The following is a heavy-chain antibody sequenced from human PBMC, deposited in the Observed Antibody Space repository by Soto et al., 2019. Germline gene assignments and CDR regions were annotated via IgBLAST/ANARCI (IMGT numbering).Heavy chain of an antibody. CDR3: ARDQSARLMAGWRYFDD. J-gene: IGHJ4*02. D-gene: IGHD6-6*01. Sequence: PGWTLRLSCAASGCALSSYAMYWVRQAPGKGLEWVAVISYYGSNNYYADSVKGRFTTSRDNSKNTLYLQRNSLRAEDTAGYYGARDQSARLMAGWRYFDDWGPGTLVTVSS. V-gene: IGHV3-30-3*01. CDR1: GCALSSYA. CDR2: ISYYGSNN.